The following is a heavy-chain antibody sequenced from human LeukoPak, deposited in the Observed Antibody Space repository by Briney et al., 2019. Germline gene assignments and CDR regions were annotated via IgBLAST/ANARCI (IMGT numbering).Heavy chain of an antibody. J-gene: IGHJ4*02. CDR3: ARGTAAGRREFNFDY. CDR2: ISSTSSFT. Sequence: KTGGSLRLSCAASGFAFSAYYMSWIRQAPGKGLEWLSYISSTSSFTNYADSVKGRFTISRDNAKNSLYLQMNSLRAEDTAVYYCARGTAAGRREFNFDYWGQGTLVTVSS. V-gene: IGHV3-11*05. CDR1: GFAFSAYY. D-gene: IGHD6-13*01.